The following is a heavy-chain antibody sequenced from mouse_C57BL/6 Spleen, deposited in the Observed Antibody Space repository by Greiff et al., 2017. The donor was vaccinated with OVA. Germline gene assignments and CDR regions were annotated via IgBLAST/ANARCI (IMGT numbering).Heavy chain of an antibody. CDR3: ARDDYDARWDLDD. V-gene: IGHV1-72*01. Sequence: VQLKQPGAELVKPGASVKLSCKASGYTFTSYWIHWVKQRPGRGLEWIGGIDPDSGSTKYNEKFKSKATLTVDKSSSTAYMQLSSLTSEDSAVYYCARDDYDARWDLDDWGKGTTVTVSS. CDR1: GYTFTSYW. D-gene: IGHD2-4*01. CDR2: IDPDSGST. J-gene: IGHJ1*03.